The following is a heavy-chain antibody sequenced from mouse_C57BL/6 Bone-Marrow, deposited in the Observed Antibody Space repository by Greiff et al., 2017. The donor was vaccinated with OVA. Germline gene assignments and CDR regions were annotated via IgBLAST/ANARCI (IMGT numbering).Heavy chain of an antibody. Sequence: VQLQQSGTELVKPGASVKLSCKASGYTFTSYWMHWVKQRPGQGLEWIGRIDPNSGGTKYNEKFKSKATLTVDKPSSTAYMQLSSLTSEDSAVYYCARGGYDYPYYFDYWGQGTTLTVSS. CDR1: GYTFTSYW. V-gene: IGHV1-72*01. CDR3: ARGGYDYPYYFDY. CDR2: IDPNSGGT. J-gene: IGHJ2*01. D-gene: IGHD2-4*01.